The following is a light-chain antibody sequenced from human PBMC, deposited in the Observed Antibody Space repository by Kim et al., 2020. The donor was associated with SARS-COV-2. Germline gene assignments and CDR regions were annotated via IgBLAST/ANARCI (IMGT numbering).Light chain of an antibody. CDR2: GAS. CDR1: QSVSRDC. CDR3: QQYGSSPLT. Sequence: EIVLTQSPGTLSLSPGEGATLSCRASQSVSRDCLAWYQQKPGQTPRLFIYGASNRATGISDRFSGSGSGTDFTLTISRLEPEDSAVYYCQQYGSSPLTFGGGTEVDIK. V-gene: IGKV3-20*01. J-gene: IGKJ4*01.